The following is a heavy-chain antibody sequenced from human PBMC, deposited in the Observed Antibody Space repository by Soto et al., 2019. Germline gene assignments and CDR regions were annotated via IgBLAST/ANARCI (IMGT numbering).Heavy chain of an antibody. CDR2: IYPADSDT. CDR3: ARRGYCSGGSCYKGAFDI. D-gene: IGHD2-15*01. Sequence: GESLKISCEASGYSFSNQWIAWVRQMSGKGLEWMGTIYPADSDTRYSPSFQGQVTISADKSISTAYLQWSSLKASDTAMYYCARRGYCSGGSCYKGAFDIWGQGTMVTVSS. J-gene: IGHJ3*02. CDR1: GYSFSNQW. V-gene: IGHV5-51*01.